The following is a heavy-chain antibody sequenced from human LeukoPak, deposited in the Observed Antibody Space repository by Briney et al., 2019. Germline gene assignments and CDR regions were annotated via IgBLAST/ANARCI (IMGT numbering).Heavy chain of an antibody. CDR2: ISVSGDNT. D-gene: IGHD5-24*01. CDR3: VRRGGTDGWGAFDI. CDR1: GFTFTNHA. J-gene: IGHJ3*02. Sequence: PGGSLRLSCAVSGFTFTNHAMTWVRQTPGKGLEWVSSISVSGDNTYYADSVKGRFTISRDTSKNILSLQMNSLSRDDTAIYYCVRRGGTDGWGAFDIWGQGTMVTVSS. V-gene: IGHV3-23*01.